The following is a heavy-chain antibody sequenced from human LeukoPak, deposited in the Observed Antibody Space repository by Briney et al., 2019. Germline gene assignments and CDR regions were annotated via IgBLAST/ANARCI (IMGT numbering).Heavy chain of an antibody. D-gene: IGHD3-3*01. CDR1: GFTISSYV. CDR3: TTDRTYYDFWSGQGPFDY. CDR2: IKSKTDGGTT. Sequence: GGSLRLSCAASGFTISSYVMSWVRQAPGKGLEWVGRIKSKTDGGTTDYAAPVKGRFTISRDDSKNTLYLQMNSLKTEDTAVYYCTTDRTYYDFWSGQGPFDYWGQGTLVTVSS. J-gene: IGHJ4*02. V-gene: IGHV3-15*01.